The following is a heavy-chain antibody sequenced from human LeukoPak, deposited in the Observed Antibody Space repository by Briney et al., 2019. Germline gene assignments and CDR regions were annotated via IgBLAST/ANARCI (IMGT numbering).Heavy chain of an antibody. J-gene: IGHJ4*02. Sequence: GGSLRLSCAASGLTVSSNYMNWVRQAPGKGLEWVSVIYSGGSAYYADSVKGRFTISRDNSKNTLYLQMNSLRAEDTAVYYCASYHDGSGYSPHFDYWGQGTLVTVSS. V-gene: IGHV3-53*01. CDR3: ASYHDGSGYSPHFDY. D-gene: IGHD3-22*01. CDR2: IYSGGSA. CDR1: GLTVSSNY.